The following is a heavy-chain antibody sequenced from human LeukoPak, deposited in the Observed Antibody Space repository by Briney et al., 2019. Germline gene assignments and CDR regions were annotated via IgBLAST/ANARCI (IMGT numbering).Heavy chain of an antibody. V-gene: IGHV4-59*01. CDR1: GSSISGSY. J-gene: IGHJ5*02. Sequence: SETLSLTCTVSGSSISGSYWNWIRQPPGKGLEWIGCIHDSGTTNYNPSLKSRVTISLHTSKNQFSLRLTSVTAADTAVYYCAIEHDGATYSNLWGQGTLVAVSS. D-gene: IGHD5-12*01. CDR2: IHDSGTT. CDR3: AIEHDGATYSNL.